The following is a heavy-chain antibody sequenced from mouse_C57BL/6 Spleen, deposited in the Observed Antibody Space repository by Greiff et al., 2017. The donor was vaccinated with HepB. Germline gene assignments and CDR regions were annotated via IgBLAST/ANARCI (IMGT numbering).Heavy chain of an antibody. CDR3: ARSHYGSRGYFDY. D-gene: IGHD1-1*01. J-gene: IGHJ2*01. V-gene: IGHV1-69*01. CDR1: GYTFTSYW. CDR2: IDPSDSYT. Sequence: QVQLQQSGAELVMPGASVKLSCKASGYTFTSYWMHWVKQRPGQGLEWIGEIDPSDSYTNYNQKFKGKSTLTVDKSSSTAYMQLSSLTSEDSAVYYCARSHYGSRGYFDYWGQGTTLTVSS.